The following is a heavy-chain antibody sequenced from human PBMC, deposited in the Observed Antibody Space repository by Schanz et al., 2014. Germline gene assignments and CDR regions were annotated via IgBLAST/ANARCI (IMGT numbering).Heavy chain of an antibody. D-gene: IGHD1-1*01. CDR3: ARARRNADLDY. CDR2: ISSSSSTR. V-gene: IGHV3-48*01. CDR1: GFTFSSYS. J-gene: IGHJ4*02. Sequence: EVQLVESGGGLVQPGGSLRLSCAASGFTFSSYSMNWVRQAPGKGLEWVSYISSSSSTRYYADSVKGRFTISRDNAKNSLYLEMNSLRAEDTALYYCARARRNADLDYWGQGTLVTVSS.